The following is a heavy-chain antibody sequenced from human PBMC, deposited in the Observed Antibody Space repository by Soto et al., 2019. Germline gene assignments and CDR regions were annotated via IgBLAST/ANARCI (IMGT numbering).Heavy chain of an antibody. CDR2: IYYSGST. J-gene: IGHJ3*02. CDR1: GGSISSYY. Sequence: SETLSLTCTVSGGSISSYYWSWIRQPPGKGLEWIGYIYYSGSTNYNPSLKSRATFSWNTPTTTAYMELTSLTSEDTAVYYCARYRTIAPLAFDIWGQGTMVTVSS. CDR3: ARYRTIAPLAFDI. V-gene: IGHV4-59*01. D-gene: IGHD3-9*01.